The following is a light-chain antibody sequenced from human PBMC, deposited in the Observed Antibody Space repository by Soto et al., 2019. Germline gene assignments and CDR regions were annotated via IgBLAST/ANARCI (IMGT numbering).Light chain of an antibody. Sequence: EIVMTQSPATLSVSAGERATLSCRASQSVNSKLAWYQQKPGQAPRLLISDASNRATGIPARFSGSGSGTDFSLTVRGLEPEDFAVYYCQQYGSSPITFGQGTRLEIK. CDR1: QSVNSK. CDR3: QQYGSSPIT. V-gene: IGKV3-20*01. CDR2: DAS. J-gene: IGKJ5*01.